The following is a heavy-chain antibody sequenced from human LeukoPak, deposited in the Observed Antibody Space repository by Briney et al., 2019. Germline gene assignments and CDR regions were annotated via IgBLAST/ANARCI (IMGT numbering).Heavy chain of an antibody. CDR1: GFSFSSYA. CDR2: MSSSDDGR. Sequence: GGSLRLSCATSGFSFSSYAMSWVRQAPGKGLEWVSAMSSSDDGRYYAASVRGRFSISRDTSGSTLYLQMNSLTAEDTAVYYCARDPYSGGYWNYYYYYMDVWGKGTTVTISS. V-gene: IGHV3-23*01. J-gene: IGHJ6*03. CDR3: ARDPYSGGYWNYYYYYMDV. D-gene: IGHD1-26*01.